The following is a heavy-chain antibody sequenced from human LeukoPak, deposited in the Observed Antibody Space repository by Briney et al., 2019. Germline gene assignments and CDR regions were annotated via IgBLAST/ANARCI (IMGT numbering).Heavy chain of an antibody. CDR3: AKDMGQWLATPLDY. Sequence: GGSLRLSCAASGFTFDDYAMHWVRQAPGKGLEWVSGISWNSGSIGYADSVKGRFTISRDNAKNSLYLQMNGLRAEDTALYYCAKDMGQWLATPLDYWGQGTLVTVSS. CDR1: GFTFDDYA. V-gene: IGHV3-9*01. CDR2: ISWNSGSI. D-gene: IGHD6-19*01. J-gene: IGHJ4*02.